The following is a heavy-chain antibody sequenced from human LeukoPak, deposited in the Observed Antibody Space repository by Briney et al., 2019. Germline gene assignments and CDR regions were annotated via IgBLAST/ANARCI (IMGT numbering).Heavy chain of an antibody. D-gene: IGHD4-23*01. J-gene: IGHJ4*03. CDR3: ARETQGLDF. Sequence: SVKGRFTISRDNAKNSLYLQMNSLRVEDTAVYFCARETQGLDFWGQGILVTVSS. V-gene: IGHV3-48*03.